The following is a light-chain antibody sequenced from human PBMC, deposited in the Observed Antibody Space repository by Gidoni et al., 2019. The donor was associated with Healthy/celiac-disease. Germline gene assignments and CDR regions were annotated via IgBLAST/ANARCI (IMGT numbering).Light chain of an antibody. CDR3: QQYGSSPPLT. V-gene: IGKV3-20*01. Sequence: EIVLTLSPATLSLSPGERATFSCRASQSVSSSYLAWYQQKPGQAPRLLIYGASSRATGIPDRFSGSGSGTDFTLTISRLEPEDFAVYYCQQYGSSPPLTFGGGTKVEIK. CDR2: GAS. CDR1: QSVSSSY. J-gene: IGKJ4*01.